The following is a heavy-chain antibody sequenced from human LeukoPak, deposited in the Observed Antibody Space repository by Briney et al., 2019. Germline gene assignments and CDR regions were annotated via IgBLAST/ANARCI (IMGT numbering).Heavy chain of an antibody. CDR2: ISNGGGTI. CDR3: AGHPGRFAY. D-gene: IGHD1-1*01. CDR1: GITIGNYE. Sequence: GGSLRLSCAASGITIGNYEMNWFRQAPGKGLEWISYISNGGGTIYYADSVKGRFTISRDDAKNSLFLQMNSLRAEDTAVYYCAGHPGRFAYWGQGTLVTVSS. V-gene: IGHV3-48*03. J-gene: IGHJ4*02.